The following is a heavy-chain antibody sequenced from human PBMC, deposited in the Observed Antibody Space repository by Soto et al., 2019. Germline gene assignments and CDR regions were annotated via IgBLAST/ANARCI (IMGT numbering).Heavy chain of an antibody. D-gene: IGHD2-2*01. CDR1: GGTFSSYA. V-gene: IGHV1-69*13. CDR2: IIPIFGTA. J-gene: IGHJ4*02. CDR3: ARGSPGIVVVPAAYDY. Sequence: SVKVSCKASGGTFSSYAISWLRQSPGQGLEWMGGIIPIFGTANYAQKFQGRVTITADESTSTAYMELSSLRSEDTAVYYCARGSPGIVVVPAAYDYWGQGTLVTVSS.